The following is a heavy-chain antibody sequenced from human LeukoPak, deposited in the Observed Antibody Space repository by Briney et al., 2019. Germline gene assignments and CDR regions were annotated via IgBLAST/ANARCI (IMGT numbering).Heavy chain of an antibody. Sequence: ASVKVSCKSSGYTFTTYGITWVRQAPGQGLEWMGWISTDNGDTNYAQKFQGRVTITADKSTSTAYMELSSLRSEDTAVYYCASTRLGTYYYYGMDVWGQGTTVTVSS. CDR3: ASTRLGTYYYYGMDV. CDR1: GYTFTTYG. V-gene: IGHV1-18*01. D-gene: IGHD7-27*01. CDR2: ISTDNGDT. J-gene: IGHJ6*02.